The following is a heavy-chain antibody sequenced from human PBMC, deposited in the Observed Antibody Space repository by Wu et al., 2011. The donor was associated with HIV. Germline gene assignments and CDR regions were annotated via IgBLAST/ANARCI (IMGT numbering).Heavy chain of an antibody. CDR1: GFTFTDFY. J-gene: IGHJ3*01. D-gene: IGHD3-22*01. Sequence: EVQLVQSGAEVKKPGTSVKISCKISGFTFTDFYMHWVRQAPGGGLEWMGLIYPGDDDTLYAEKFQGRVTITADTSTDTSYMELSSLRSEDTAMYFCASLQDVVPDYEDTSGRDAFDVWGQGTLVIASS. CDR2: IYPGDDDT. V-gene: IGHV1-69-2*01. CDR3: ASLQDVVPDYEDTSGRDAFDV.